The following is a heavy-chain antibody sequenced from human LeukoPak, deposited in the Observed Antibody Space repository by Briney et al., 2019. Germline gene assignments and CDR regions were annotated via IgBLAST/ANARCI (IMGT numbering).Heavy chain of an antibody. Sequence: GSLRLSCAASGFTFSSYGMHWVRQAPGKGLEWVAVISYDGSNKYYADSVKGRFTISRDNSKNTLYLQMNSLRAEDTAVYYCAKDHLGVSDPWGQGTLVTVSS. D-gene: IGHD3-16*01. CDR3: AKDHLGVSDP. V-gene: IGHV3-30*18. CDR1: GFTFSSYG. CDR2: ISYDGSNK. J-gene: IGHJ5*02.